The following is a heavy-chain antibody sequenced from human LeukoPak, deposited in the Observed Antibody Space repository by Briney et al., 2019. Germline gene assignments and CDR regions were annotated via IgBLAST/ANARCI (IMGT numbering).Heavy chain of an antibody. CDR2: INPNSGGT. V-gene: IGHV1-2*04. Sequence: ASVTVSCKASGGTFSSYAISWVRQAPGQGLEWMGWINPNSGGTNYAQKFQGWVTMTRDTSISTAYMELSRLRSDDTAVYYCARERDGFDYWGQGTLVTVSS. D-gene: IGHD5-24*01. J-gene: IGHJ4*02. CDR3: ARERDGFDY. CDR1: GGTFSSYA.